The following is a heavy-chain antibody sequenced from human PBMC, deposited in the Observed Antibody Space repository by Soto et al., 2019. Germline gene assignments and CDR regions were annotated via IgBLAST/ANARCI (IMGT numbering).Heavy chain of an antibody. V-gene: IGHV4-59*08. Sequence: SETLSLTCTVSGGSISSYYWSWIRQPPGKGLEWIGYIYYSGSTNYNPSLKSRVTISVDTSKNQFSLKLSSVTAADTAVYYCARTHDLWSGNFDYWGQGTLVTVSS. CDR2: IYYSGST. CDR1: GGSISSYY. D-gene: IGHD3-3*01. CDR3: ARTHDLWSGNFDY. J-gene: IGHJ4*02.